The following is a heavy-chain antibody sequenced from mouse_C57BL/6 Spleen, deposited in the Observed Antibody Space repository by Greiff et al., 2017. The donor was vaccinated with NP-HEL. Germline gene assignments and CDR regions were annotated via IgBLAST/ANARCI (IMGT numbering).Heavy chain of an antibody. D-gene: IGHD1-1*01. CDR2: ISSGGSYT. CDR1: GFTFSSYG. Sequence: EVHLVESGGDLVKPGGSLKLSCAASGFTFSSYGMSWVRQTPDKRLEWVATISSGGSYTYYPDSVKGRFTISRDNAKNTLYLQMSSLKSEDTAMYYCARQPIPTGERGYFDYWGQGTTLTVSS. V-gene: IGHV5-6*01. J-gene: IGHJ2*01. CDR3: ARQPIPTGERGYFDY.